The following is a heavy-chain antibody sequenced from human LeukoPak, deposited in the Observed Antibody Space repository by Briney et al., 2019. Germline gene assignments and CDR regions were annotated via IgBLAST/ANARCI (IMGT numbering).Heavy chain of an antibody. D-gene: IGHD6-19*01. CDR2: IYHSGST. CDR1: GGSISSGGYY. J-gene: IGHJ5*02. Sequence: SETLSLTCTVSGGSISSGGYYWSWIRQPPGKGLEWIGYIYHSGSTYYNPSLKGRVTVSEDTSKNQFSLKLNSLTAADTAVYYCARVRAGAGESPVGFDPWGQGTLVTVSS. V-gene: IGHV4-30-2*01. CDR3: ARVRAGAGESPVGFDP.